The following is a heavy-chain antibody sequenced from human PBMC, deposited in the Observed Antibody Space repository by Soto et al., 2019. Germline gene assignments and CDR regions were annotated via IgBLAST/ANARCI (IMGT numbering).Heavy chain of an antibody. D-gene: IGHD3-10*01. J-gene: IGHJ6*02. CDR1: GFTFDDYT. CDR2: ISWNSGSI. V-gene: IGHV3-9*01. CDR3: AKDLNRGNYYYYGMDV. Sequence: GGSLRLSCAASGFTFDDYTMHWVRQAPGKGLEWVSGISWNSGSIGYADSVKGRFTISRDNAKNSLYLQMNSLRAEDTALYYCAKDLNRGNYYYYGMDVWGQGTTVTV.